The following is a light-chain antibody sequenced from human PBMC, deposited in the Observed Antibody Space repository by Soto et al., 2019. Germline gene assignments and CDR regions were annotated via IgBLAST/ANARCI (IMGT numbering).Light chain of an antibody. V-gene: IGKV1-39*01. CDR3: KQYGSSPWT. CDR1: QSIVTY. CDR2: AAY. J-gene: IGKJ1*01. Sequence: DIQMTQSPSSLSASVGDRVTITCRASQSIVTYLNWYLQKPGKAPKLLIYAAYNLQSGVQSRFSGSGSGTDFTLTIRRLEPEDFAVYYCKQYGSSPWTFGQGTKVDNK.